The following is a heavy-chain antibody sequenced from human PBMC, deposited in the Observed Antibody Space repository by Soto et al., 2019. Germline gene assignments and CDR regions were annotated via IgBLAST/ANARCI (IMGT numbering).Heavy chain of an antibody. Sequence: QITLKESGPTLVKPTQTLTLTCTFSGFSLTTSRMRMAWIRQPPGKALEWLALIFWDDDKRYSPSLKSRLTVTKDSSKNQGVLTMTNMDPVDTATYFCAHTTPHYDSSGNSQYYFDYWGQGTLVTVSS. D-gene: IGHD3-22*01. CDR1: GFSLTTSRMR. J-gene: IGHJ4*02. V-gene: IGHV2-5*02. CDR2: IFWDDDK. CDR3: AHTTPHYDSSGNSQYYFDY.